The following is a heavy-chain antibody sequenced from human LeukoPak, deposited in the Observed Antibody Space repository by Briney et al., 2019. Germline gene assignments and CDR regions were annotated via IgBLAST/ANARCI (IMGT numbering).Heavy chain of an antibody. CDR3: ARDSTTKPYYYYYGMDV. CDR1: GFTFSSYW. CDR2: IKQDGSEK. D-gene: IGHD4-11*01. Sequence: GGSLRLSCAASGFTFSSYWMSWVRQAPGKGLEWVANIKQDGSEKYYADSVKGRFTISRDNAKNSLYLQMNSLRAEDTAVYYCARDSTTKPYYYYYGMDVWGQGTTVTVSS. V-gene: IGHV3-7*01. J-gene: IGHJ6*02.